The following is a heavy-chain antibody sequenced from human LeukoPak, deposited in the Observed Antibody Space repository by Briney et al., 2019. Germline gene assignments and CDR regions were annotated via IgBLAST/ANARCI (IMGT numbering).Heavy chain of an antibody. CDR3: AKDPYSPGYSSSWYIDY. J-gene: IGHJ4*02. CDR2: ISGSGGST. V-gene: IGHV3-23*01. D-gene: IGHD6-13*01. Sequence: GGSLRLSCAASGFTFSNYWMSWVRQAPGKGLEWVSAISGSGGSTYYADSVKGRFTISRDNSKNTLYLQMNSLRAEDTAVYYCAKDPYSPGYSSSWYIDYWGQGTLVTVSS. CDR1: GFTFSNYW.